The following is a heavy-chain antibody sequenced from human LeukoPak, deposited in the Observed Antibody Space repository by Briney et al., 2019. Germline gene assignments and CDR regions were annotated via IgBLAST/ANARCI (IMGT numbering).Heavy chain of an antibody. CDR1: DDSISNNRYF. V-gene: IGHV4-39*07. Sequence: SETLSLTCTISDDSISNNRYFWAWIRQPPGKVLEWIGSINYSGRTYYNPSLKSRLTMSVDTAKRQFSLKLISVTAADTALYYCARDIDDVGALLDFWGQGTLVTVSS. J-gene: IGHJ4*02. CDR2: INYSGRT. D-gene: IGHD1-26*01. CDR3: ARDIDDVGALLDF.